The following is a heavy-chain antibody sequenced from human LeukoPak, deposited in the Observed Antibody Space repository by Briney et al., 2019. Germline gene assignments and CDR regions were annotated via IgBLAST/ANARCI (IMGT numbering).Heavy chain of an antibody. V-gene: IGHV1-69*05. Sequence: SVKVSCKASGGTFSSYAISWVRQAPGQGLEWMGGIIPIFGTANYAQKFQGRVTMTTDTSTSTAYMELRSLRSDDTAVYYCARDGPFGAFDIWGQGTMVTVSS. CDR2: IIPIFGTA. J-gene: IGHJ3*02. CDR1: GGTFSSYA. D-gene: IGHD3-10*01. CDR3: ARDGPFGAFDI.